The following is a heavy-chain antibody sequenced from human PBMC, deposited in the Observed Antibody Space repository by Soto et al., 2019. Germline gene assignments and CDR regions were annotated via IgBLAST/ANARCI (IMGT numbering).Heavy chain of an antibody. CDR2: IYHSGST. V-gene: IGHV4-30-2*01. J-gene: IGHJ4*02. D-gene: IGHD1-26*01. CDR3: ARGYAGSTRGFDY. Sequence: QLQLQESGSGLVKPSQTLSLTCAVSGGSISSGGYSWSWIRQPPGKGLVWIGYIYHSGSTYYNPSLKSRVTISVDRAKNQFSLKLSSVTAADTAVYYCARGYAGSTRGFDYWGQGTLVTVSS. CDR1: GGSISSGGYS.